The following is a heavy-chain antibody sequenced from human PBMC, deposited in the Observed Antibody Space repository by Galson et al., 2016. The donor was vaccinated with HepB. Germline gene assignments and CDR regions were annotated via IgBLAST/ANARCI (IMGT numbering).Heavy chain of an antibody. J-gene: IGHJ4*02. CDR1: GYSFKTYG. V-gene: IGHV1-3*01. CDR3: ARDDATDGPIILDY. CDR2: INDGGGST. Sequence: SVKVSCKASGYSFKTYGIHWVRQAPGQRPEWMGWINDGGGSTLHSQRFQGRVTFTRDTSASTAYMELSSLIFEDTAVYFCARDDATDGPIILDYWGQGTLVTVSS. D-gene: IGHD3/OR15-3a*01.